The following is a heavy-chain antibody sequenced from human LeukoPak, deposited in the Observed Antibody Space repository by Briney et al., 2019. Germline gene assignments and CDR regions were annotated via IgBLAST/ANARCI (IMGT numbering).Heavy chain of an antibody. CDR2: ILPIVGIA. Sequence: SVKVSCKASGGAFSNYAISWVRQAPGQGLEWMGRILPIVGIAKYAKKFQGRVTITADKSTSTGYLELSSLTSEDTAVYFCARGSKYCISASCYDPFDIWGQGTMVTVSS. J-gene: IGHJ3*02. CDR3: ARGSKYCISASCYDPFDI. CDR1: GGAFSNYA. V-gene: IGHV1-69*04. D-gene: IGHD2-2*01.